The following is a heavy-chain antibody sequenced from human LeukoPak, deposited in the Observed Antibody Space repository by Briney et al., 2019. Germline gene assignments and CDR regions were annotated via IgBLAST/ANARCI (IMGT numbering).Heavy chain of an antibody. D-gene: IGHD3-22*01. Sequence: SETLSLTCAVYGGSFSGYYWSWIRQPPGKGLEWIGEINHSGSTNYNPSLKSRVTISVDTSKNQFSLKLSSVTAADTAVYYCALFRHHYDSSGYYYELDYWGQGTLVTVSS. J-gene: IGHJ4*02. V-gene: IGHV4-34*01. CDR2: INHSGST. CDR3: ALFRHHYDSSGYYYELDY. CDR1: GGSFSGYY.